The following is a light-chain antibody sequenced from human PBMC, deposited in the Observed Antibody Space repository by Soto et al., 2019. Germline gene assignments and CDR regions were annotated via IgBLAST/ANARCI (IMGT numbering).Light chain of an antibody. J-gene: IGLJ1*01. Sequence: QSVLTRPASVSGSPGQSITISCTGTSSDVGGYNYVSWYQLHPGKAPKLILYEVTNRPSGVSDRFSGSKSGNTASLTISGLQAEDEADYYCSSYTSSSTPYVFGTGTKVTVL. CDR3: SSYTSSSTPYV. CDR1: SSDVGGYNY. V-gene: IGLV2-14*01. CDR2: EVT.